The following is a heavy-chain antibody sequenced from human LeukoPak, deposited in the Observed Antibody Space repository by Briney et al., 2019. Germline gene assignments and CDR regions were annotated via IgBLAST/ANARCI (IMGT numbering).Heavy chain of an antibody. V-gene: IGHV3-23*01. D-gene: IGHD3-22*01. CDR2: FTNTGGTK. Sequence: GGSLRLSCTASGFTFDAYAMNWVRQAPGKGLEWVSGFTNTGGTKYYADSVKGRFSISRDNSKITVSLQMNSLSADDTAVYYCARSAYLDSSGYYFDFWGQGTLVTVSS. CDR3: ARSAYLDSSGYYFDF. CDR1: GFTFDAYA. J-gene: IGHJ4*02.